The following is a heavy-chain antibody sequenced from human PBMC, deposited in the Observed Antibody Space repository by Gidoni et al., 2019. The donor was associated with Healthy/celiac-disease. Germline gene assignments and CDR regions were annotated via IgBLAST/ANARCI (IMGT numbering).Heavy chain of an antibody. D-gene: IGHD4-17*01. V-gene: IGHV1-18*04. J-gene: IGHJ4*02. Sequence: QVQLVQSGAEVKKPGASVKVSCKASGYTFTSYGTSWVRQAPGQGLEWMGWISAYNGNTNYAQKLQGRVTMTKDTSTSTAYMERRSLRSDDTAVYYCARDLGDYDEITYDYWGQGTLVTVSS. CDR1: GYTFTSYG. CDR2: ISAYNGNT. CDR3: ARDLGDYDEITYDY.